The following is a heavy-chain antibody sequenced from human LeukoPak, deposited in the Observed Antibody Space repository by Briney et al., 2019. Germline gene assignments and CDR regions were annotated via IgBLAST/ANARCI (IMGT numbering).Heavy chain of an antibody. CDR1: GFTFSNYA. J-gene: IGHJ4*02. CDR3: VKDYDSSGYYSSCDY. Sequence: GGSLRLSCSASGFTFSNYAMHWVRQAPGEGLEYVSAISSNGGSTYYADSLKGRFTISRDNSKNTLYLQMSSLRAEDTAVYYCVKDYDSSGYYSSCDYWGQGTLVTVSS. CDR2: ISSNGGST. V-gene: IGHV3-64D*09. D-gene: IGHD3-22*01.